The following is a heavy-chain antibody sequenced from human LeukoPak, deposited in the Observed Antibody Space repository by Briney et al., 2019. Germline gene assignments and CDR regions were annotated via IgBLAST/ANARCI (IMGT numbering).Heavy chain of an antibody. CDR1: GFTFSSYA. CDR2: ISYDGSNK. J-gene: IGHJ4*02. D-gene: IGHD3-3*01. V-gene: IGHV3-30-3*01. Sequence: GRSLRLSCAASGFTFSSYAMHWVRQAPGKGLEWVAVISYDGSNKYYADSVKGRFTISRDNSKNTLYLQMNSLRAEDTAVYYCARGWYYDFWSGLIASKERDNYFDYWGQGTLVTVSS. CDR3: ARGWYYDFWSGLIASKERDNYFDY.